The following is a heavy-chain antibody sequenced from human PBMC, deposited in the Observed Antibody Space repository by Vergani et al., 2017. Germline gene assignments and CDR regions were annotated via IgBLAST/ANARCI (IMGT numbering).Heavy chain of an antibody. Sequence: EVQLLESGGDLVQPGGSLRLSCAGSGFTFGYYAMDWFRQAPGQGLEWVGGIRSKAYGQATIYAASVKGRFTISRDDSKSIAYLQMNNLQTEDTAMYYCVRDQVTMLRGSDALDIWGQGTMVTVSS. CDR3: VRDQVTMLRGSDALDI. CDR2: IRSKAYGQAT. D-gene: IGHD3-10*01. V-gene: IGHV3-49*03. CDR1: GFTFGYYA. J-gene: IGHJ3*02.